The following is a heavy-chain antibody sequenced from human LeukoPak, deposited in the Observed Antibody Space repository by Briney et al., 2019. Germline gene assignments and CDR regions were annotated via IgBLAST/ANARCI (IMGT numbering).Heavy chain of an antibody. J-gene: IGHJ5*02. V-gene: IGHV1-8*01. CDR1: GYTFTSYD. CDR2: MNPNSGNT. CDR3: ARRIAAADKNWFDP. D-gene: IGHD6-13*01. Sequence: ASVKVSCKASGYTFTSYDINWVRQATGQGLEWMGWMNPNSGNTGYAQKVQGRVTMTRNTSISTAYMELSSLRSEDTAVYYCARRIAAADKNWFDPWGQGTLVTVPS.